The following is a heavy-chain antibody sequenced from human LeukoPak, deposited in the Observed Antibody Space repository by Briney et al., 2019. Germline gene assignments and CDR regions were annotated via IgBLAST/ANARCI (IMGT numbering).Heavy chain of an antibody. V-gene: IGHV3-30*18. D-gene: IGHD5-18*01. CDR3: AKARGYSYGSLRAYYYGMDV. CDR2: ISHDGTNK. CDR1: EFTFSSYG. Sequence: GGSLRLSCAASEFTFSSYGMHWVRQAPGKGLEWVAVISHDGTNKYYIDSVKGRFTVSRDNSKNTLYLQMNSLRAEDTALYYCAKARGYSYGSLRAYYYGMDVWGQGTTVTVSS. J-gene: IGHJ6*02.